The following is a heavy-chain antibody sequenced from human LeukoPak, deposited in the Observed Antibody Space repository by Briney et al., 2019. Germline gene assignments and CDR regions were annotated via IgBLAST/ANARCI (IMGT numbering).Heavy chain of an antibody. CDR1: GFTVSSNY. D-gene: IGHD2-15*01. V-gene: IGHV3-53*05. CDR3: ARGCSGGSCYSAFDY. Sequence: GGSLRLSCAASGFTVSSNYMSWVRRAPGKGLEWVSLIYSSDNTYYADSVKGRFTISRDISKNTLSLQMKSLRPDDTAVYYCARGCSGGSCYSAFDYWGQGTLVTVSS. J-gene: IGHJ4*02. CDR2: IYSSDNT.